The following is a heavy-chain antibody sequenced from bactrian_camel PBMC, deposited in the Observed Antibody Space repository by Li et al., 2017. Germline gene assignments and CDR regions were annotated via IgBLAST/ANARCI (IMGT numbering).Heavy chain of an antibody. CDR2: ISSDGSHT. CDR3: KTVWCPFAG. J-gene: IGHJ4*01. Sequence: HVQLVESGGGLVQPGGSLRLSCAASGFTFSNYGVSWVRQAPEKGLEWVSGISSDGSHTNYADSVKGRFTMSRDNAKNTQYLQMNSLKPEDTAMYFCKTVWCPFAGWGQGTQVTVS. D-gene: IGHD1*01. V-gene: IGHV3S6*01. CDR1: GFTFSNYG.